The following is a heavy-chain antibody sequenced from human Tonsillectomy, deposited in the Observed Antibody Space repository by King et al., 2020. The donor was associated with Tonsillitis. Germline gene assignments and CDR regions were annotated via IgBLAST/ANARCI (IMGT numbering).Heavy chain of an antibody. J-gene: IGHJ4*02. CDR3: AKMSDFGVVTPFDY. CDR1: GFTFRNYA. Sequence: VQLVESGGGLVQPGGSLRLSCAVSGFTFRNYAMSLVRQGPGKGLEWVSALSGSGGERYYADSVRGRFTISRDTSKNTLSLQMNSLRAEDTAIYYCAKMSDFGVVTPFDYWGQGTLVTVSS. CDR2: LSGSGGER. V-gene: IGHV3-23*04. D-gene: IGHD3-3*01.